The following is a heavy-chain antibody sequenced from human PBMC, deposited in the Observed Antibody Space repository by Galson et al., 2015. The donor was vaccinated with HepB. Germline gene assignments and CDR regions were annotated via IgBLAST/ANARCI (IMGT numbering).Heavy chain of an antibody. CDR2: ISGSGGST. Sequence: SLRLSCAASGFTFSSYAMSWVRQAPGKGLEWVSAISGSGGSTYYADSVKGRFTISRDNSKNTLYLQMNSLRAEDTAVYYCANPPLRGCCDSSGYHLYYWGQGTLVTVSS. D-gene: IGHD3-22*01. V-gene: IGHV3-23*01. CDR1: GFTFSSYA. J-gene: IGHJ4*02. CDR3: ANPPLRGCCDSSGYHLYY.